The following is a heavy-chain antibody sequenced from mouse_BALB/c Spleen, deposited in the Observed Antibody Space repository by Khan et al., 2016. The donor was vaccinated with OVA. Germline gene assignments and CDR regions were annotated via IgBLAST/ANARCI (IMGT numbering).Heavy chain of an antibody. D-gene: IGHD2-12*01. CDR1: GYSITSGYA. CDR2: ISYSGVT. Sequence: EVQLQESGPGLVKPSQSLSLTCTVTGYSITSGYAWNWIRQFPGNKLEWMGYISYSGVTSYTPSLNSRISITRDQSKKQFFLQLNSVTTEDTATYYCARGKYYSYYFDYWGQGTTLTVSS. J-gene: IGHJ2*01. V-gene: IGHV3-2*02. CDR3: ARGKYYSYYFDY.